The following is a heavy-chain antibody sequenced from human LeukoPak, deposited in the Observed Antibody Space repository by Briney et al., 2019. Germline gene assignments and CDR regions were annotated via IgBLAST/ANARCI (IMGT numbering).Heavy chain of an antibody. J-gene: IGHJ4*02. Sequence: ASVKVSCKASGYTFTIYDINWVRQATGQGLEWMGWMNPNSGNTGYAQKFQGRVTTTRNTSISTAYMELSSLRSEDTAVYYCARDTYGSGSFDYWGQGTLVTVSS. CDR3: ARDTYGSGSFDY. D-gene: IGHD3-10*01. CDR2: MNPNSGNT. V-gene: IGHV1-8*03. CDR1: GYTFTIYD.